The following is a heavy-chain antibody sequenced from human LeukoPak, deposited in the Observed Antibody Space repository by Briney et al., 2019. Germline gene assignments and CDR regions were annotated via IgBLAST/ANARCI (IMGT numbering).Heavy chain of an antibody. Sequence: GGPLRLSRAASGFSLWRHYMNWVRQAPGKGLEWVALSYSGGNTYYADSVKGRFTISRDNSKNMLYLEMNSLRVEDSAVYYCARGPDVDGYIHAPFDSWGQGTLVTASS. D-gene: IGHD5-24*01. J-gene: IGHJ4*02. CDR1: GFSLWRHY. CDR2: SYSGGNT. V-gene: IGHV3-53*01. CDR3: ARGPDVDGYIHAPFDS.